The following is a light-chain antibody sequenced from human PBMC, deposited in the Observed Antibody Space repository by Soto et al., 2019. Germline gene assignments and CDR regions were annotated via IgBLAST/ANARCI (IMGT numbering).Light chain of an antibody. CDR2: DVS. V-gene: IGKV1-13*02. Sequence: AIQVTQSPSSLSASVGDRVTITCRASQDIRGALAWYQQKPGKAPNLLIYDVSTLESGVPSRFSGSGSGTEFTLTISSLQPEDFGTFYCQQLNSYPITFGHGTRLEIK. J-gene: IGKJ5*01. CDR3: QQLNSYPIT. CDR1: QDIRGA.